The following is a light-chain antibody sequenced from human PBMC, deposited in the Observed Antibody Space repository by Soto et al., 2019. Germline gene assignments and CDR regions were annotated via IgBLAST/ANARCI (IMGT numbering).Light chain of an antibody. J-gene: IGKJ5*01. Sequence: EIVMTQSPASLSVSPGERATLSCRASQSVSSNLAWYQHKPGQAPRLLIYGASTRATGIPARFSGSGSATDFTLTISSLHYEDFAVYYCQQYNNWPPITFGQGTRLDIK. V-gene: IGKV3-15*01. CDR1: QSVSSN. CDR3: QQYNNWPPIT. CDR2: GAS.